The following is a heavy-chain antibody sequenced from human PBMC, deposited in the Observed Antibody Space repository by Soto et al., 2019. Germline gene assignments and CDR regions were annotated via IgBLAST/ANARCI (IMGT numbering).Heavy chain of an antibody. CDR1: GFTFSSYG. CDR3: AKDGGYSYGSIGLPYGMDV. J-gene: IGHJ6*02. V-gene: IGHV3-30*18. CDR2: ISYDGSNK. D-gene: IGHD5-18*01. Sequence: PGGSLRLSCAASGFTFSSYGMHWVRQAPGKGLEWVAVISYDGSNKYYADSVKGRFTISRDNSKNTLYLQMNSLRAEDTAVYYCAKDGGYSYGSIGLPYGMDVWGQGXTVTVYS.